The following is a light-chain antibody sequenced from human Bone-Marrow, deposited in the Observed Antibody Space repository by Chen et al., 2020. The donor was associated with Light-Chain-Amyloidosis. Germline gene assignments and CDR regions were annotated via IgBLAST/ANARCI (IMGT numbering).Light chain of an antibody. J-gene: IGLJ3*02. CDR3: QVWDRSSDRPV. V-gene: IGLV3-21*02. Sequence: SYVLTQPSSVSVAPGQTATIACGGNNIGSTSVHWYQQTPGQAPLLVVYDDSDRHPGIPERLSGSNSGNTATLTISRVEAGDEADYYCQVWDRSSDRPVFGGGTKLTVL. CDR1: NIGSTS. CDR2: DDS.